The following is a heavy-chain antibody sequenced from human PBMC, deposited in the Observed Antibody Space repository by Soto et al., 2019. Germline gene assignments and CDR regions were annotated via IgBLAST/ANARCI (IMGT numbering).Heavy chain of an antibody. CDR3: ARVPIPLFYGMDV. Sequence: QVPLVQSGAEVKKPGSSVKVSCKASGGTFSSHIISWVRQAPGQGLEWMGRIIPILGVANYAQKFQGRVTITADKSTNTAYMELTSLRSEDTAVFYCARVPIPLFYGMDVWGQGTTVTVSS. J-gene: IGHJ6*02. V-gene: IGHV1-69*02. CDR2: IIPILGVA. CDR1: GGTFSSHI. D-gene: IGHD2-2*02.